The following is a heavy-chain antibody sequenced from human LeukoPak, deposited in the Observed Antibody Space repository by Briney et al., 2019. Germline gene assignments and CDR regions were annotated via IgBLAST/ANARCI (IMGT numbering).Heavy chain of an antibody. Sequence: PSETLSLTCTVSGASTSSSSYFWGWIRQPPGTGLEWIGTIYYSGRPYYTPSLKSRITISLDASKNQFSLKLNSVTAADTAVYYCAVAGARYSDTGGLYAFDLWGRGTMVTVSS. CDR1: GASTSSSSYF. V-gene: IGHV4-39*01. J-gene: IGHJ3*01. D-gene: IGHD2-8*02. CDR2: IYYSGRP. CDR3: AVAGARYSDTGGLYAFDL.